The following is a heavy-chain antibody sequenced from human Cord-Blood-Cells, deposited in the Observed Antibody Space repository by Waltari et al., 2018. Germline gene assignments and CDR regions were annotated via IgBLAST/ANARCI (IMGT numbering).Heavy chain of an antibody. CDR1: GFTFSSYW. D-gene: IGHD3-10*01. CDR2: INSDGSST. J-gene: IGHJ3*02. CDR3: ARDITMVRGDDAFDI. V-gene: IGHV3-74*01. Sequence: EVQLVESGGGLVQPGGSLRLSCAASGFTFSSYWMQWVRQAPGKGLVWVSRINSDGSSTSYADSVKGRFTISRDNAKNTLYLQMNSLRAEDTAVYYCARDITMVRGDDAFDIWGQGTMVTVSS.